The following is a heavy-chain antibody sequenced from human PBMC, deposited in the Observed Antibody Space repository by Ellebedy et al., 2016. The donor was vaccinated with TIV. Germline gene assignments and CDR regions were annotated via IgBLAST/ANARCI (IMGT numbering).Heavy chain of an antibody. Sequence: MPSETLSLTCAVSGGSISSSNWWSWVRQPPGKGLEWIGSIYYSGSTYYNPSLKSRVTISVDTSKNQFSLKLSSVTAADTAVYYCASDTVAGTNYWGQGTLVTVSS. D-gene: IGHD6-19*01. CDR2: IYYSGST. J-gene: IGHJ4*02. CDR1: GGSISSSNW. CDR3: ASDTVAGTNY. V-gene: IGHV4-39*01.